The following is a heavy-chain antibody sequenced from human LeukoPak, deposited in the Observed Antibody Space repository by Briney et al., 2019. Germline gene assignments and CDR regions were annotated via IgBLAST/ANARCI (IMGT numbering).Heavy chain of an antibody. D-gene: IGHD2-2*01. Sequence: GGSLRLSCAASRFTVSSNYMSWVRQAPGKGLELVSVLSGGGGSPYYADSVKGRFTISRDKSKNTLFLHMNSLKAEDTAVYYCAKGGYCSSTSCYVGWFDPWGQGTLVTVSS. J-gene: IGHJ5*02. V-gene: IGHV3-23*01. CDR3: AKGGYCSSTSCYVGWFDP. CDR1: RFTVSSNY. CDR2: LSGGGGSP.